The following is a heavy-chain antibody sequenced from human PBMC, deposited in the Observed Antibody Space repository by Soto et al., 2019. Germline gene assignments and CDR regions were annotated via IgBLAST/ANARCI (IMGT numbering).Heavy chain of an antibody. V-gene: IGHV4-39*01. CDR3: ARPVSDYSGGGSDY. J-gene: IGHJ4*02. CDR2: IYYSGRT. Sequence: SETLSLTGTVSGGSISSSSYYWGWIRQPPGKGLEGIGRIYYSGRTYYDPSLTSRGTISVDTTKHQSTLKRSSVTAAYPTVYFCARPVSDYSGGGSDYWGQRTLVIVSS. CDR1: GGSISSSSYY. D-gene: IGHD4-4*01.